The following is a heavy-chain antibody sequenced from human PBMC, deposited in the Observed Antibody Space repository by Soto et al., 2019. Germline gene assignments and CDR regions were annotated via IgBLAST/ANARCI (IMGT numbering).Heavy chain of an antibody. J-gene: IGHJ6*03. CDR2: ISWNSDSI. CDR3: AKGSFQGYYYYYLDV. CDR1: GFIFEDHA. Sequence: GGSLRLSCAASGFIFEDHAMHWVRQAPGKGLEWVSGISWNSDSIGYADSVKGRFTISRDNAKDSLYLQMNSLRAEDTALYYCAKGSFQGYYYYYLDVWGKGTTVTVSS. V-gene: IGHV3-9*01.